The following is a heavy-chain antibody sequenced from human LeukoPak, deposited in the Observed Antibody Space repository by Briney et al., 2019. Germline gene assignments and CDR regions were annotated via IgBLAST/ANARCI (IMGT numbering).Heavy chain of an antibody. J-gene: IGHJ3*02. CDR3: ARVNYDILTGYYIPHAFDI. V-gene: IGHV1-18*01. CDR1: GYSFITYG. CDR2: ITAYNGNT. Sequence: ASVKVSCKTSGYSFITYGISWVRQAPGQGLEWMGWITAYNGNTKSAQKLQDRVTMTTDTSTSTAYMALRSLRSDDTAVYYCARVNYDILTGYYIPHAFDIWGQGTMVTVSS. D-gene: IGHD3-9*01.